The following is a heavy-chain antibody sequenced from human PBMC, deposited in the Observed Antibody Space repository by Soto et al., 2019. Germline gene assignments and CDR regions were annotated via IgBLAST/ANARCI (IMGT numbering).Heavy chain of an antibody. V-gene: IGHV4-38-2*02. CDR2: IYHSGST. Sequence: SETLSLTCTVSGYSISSGYYWGWIRQPPGKGLEWIGSIYHSGSTYYNPSLKSRVTISVDTSKNQFSLKLSSVTAADTAVYYCARYNYYGSGSYNWFDPWGQGTLVTVSS. J-gene: IGHJ5*02. D-gene: IGHD3-10*01. CDR1: GYSISSGYY. CDR3: ARYNYYGSGSYNWFDP.